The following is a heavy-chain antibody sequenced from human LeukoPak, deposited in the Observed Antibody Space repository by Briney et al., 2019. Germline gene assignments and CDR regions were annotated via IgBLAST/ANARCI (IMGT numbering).Heavy chain of an antibody. CDR1: GYTFTSYG. D-gene: IGHD1-1*01. J-gene: IGHJ4*02. Sequence: ASVKVSCKASGYTFTSYGISWLRQAPGQGLEWMGWISVYTGNTNYAQKLQGRVTMTTDTSTNTAYMELRSLRSDDTAVYYCVRERPYNLDYWGQGTLVTVSS. CDR3: VRERPYNLDY. CDR2: ISVYTGNT. V-gene: IGHV1-18*01.